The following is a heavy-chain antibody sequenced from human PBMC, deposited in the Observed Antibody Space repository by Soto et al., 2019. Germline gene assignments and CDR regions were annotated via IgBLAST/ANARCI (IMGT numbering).Heavy chain of an antibody. Sequence: PSETLSLTCTVSGVSVSSGSFYWAWIRQPPGKGLEWIGFGSYSGTTNYKPSLKSRVTISVDTSRSQISLKVSSLTAADTAVYYCARGATVTQYDYSGQGTLVTVSS. CDR1: GVSVSSGSFY. V-gene: IGHV4-61*01. CDR2: GSYSGTT. J-gene: IGHJ4*02. D-gene: IGHD4-17*01. CDR3: ARGATVTQYDY.